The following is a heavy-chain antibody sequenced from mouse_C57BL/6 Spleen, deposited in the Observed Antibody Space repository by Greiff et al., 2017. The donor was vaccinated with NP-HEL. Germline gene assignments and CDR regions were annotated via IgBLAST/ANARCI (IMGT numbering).Heavy chain of an antibody. Sequence: EVQVVESEGGLVQPGSSMKLSCTASGFTFSDYYMAWVRQVPEKGLEWVANINYDGSSTYYLDSLKSRFIISRDNAKNILYLQMSSLKSEDTATYYCARVGNYRDYFDYWGQGTTLTVSS. CDR2: INYDGSST. D-gene: IGHD2-1*01. V-gene: IGHV5-16*01. J-gene: IGHJ2*01. CDR3: ARVGNYRDYFDY. CDR1: GFTFSDYY.